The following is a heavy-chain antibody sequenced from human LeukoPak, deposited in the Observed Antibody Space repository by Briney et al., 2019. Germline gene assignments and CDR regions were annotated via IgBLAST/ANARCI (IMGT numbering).Heavy chain of an antibody. V-gene: IGHV4-59*08. CDR1: GDSTTSYY. CDR3: ARKGSNWSTQFNY. J-gene: IGHJ4*02. D-gene: IGHD6-13*01. Sequence: SETLSLTCTVSGDSTTSYYWSWIRQPPGKGLEWIGYVYYTGSTSYNPSLKSRVTISVDTSKNQFSLRLSSVTAADTALYYCARKGSNWSTQFNYWGQGTLVTVSS. CDR2: VYYTGST.